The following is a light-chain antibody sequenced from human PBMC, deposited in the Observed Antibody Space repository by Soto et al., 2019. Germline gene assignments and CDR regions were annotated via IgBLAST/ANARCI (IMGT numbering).Light chain of an antibody. CDR2: DAS. V-gene: IGKV3-11*01. J-gene: IGKJ4*01. CDR1: QSVSSY. Sequence: EIVLTQSPATLSLSPGERATLSCRASQSVSSYLAWYQQKPGQAPRILIYDASNKATGIPARVSSSGSGTDFTLPISSLEPEDYAVYYCQLRSNWPPALTFGGGTKVEIK. CDR3: QLRSNWPPALT.